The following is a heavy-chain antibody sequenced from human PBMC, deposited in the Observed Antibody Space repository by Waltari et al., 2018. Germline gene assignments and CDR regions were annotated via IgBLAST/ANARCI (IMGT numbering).Heavy chain of an antibody. CDR2: IYYSGST. D-gene: IGHD7-27*01. CDR1: GGSISSYY. V-gene: IGHV4-59*01. Sequence: QVQLQESGPGLVKPSETLSLTCTVYGGSISSYYWSWIRQPPGKGLEWIGYIYYSGSTNYNPSLKSRVTISVDTSKNQFSLKLSSVTAADTAVYYCARDAPPLGTYDYWGQGTLVTVSS. CDR3: ARDAPPLGTYDY. J-gene: IGHJ4*02.